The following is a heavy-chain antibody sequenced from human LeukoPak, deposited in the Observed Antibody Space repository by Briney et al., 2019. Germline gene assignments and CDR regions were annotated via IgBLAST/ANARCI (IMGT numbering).Heavy chain of an antibody. CDR3: AFSAGAYYYDSSEDY. CDR1: GFTFSSYA. J-gene: IGHJ4*02. V-gene: IGHV3-23*01. Sequence: PGGSLRLSCAASGFTFSSYAMSWVRQAPGKGLEWVSAISGSGGSTYYADSVKGRFTTSRDNSKHTLYLQMNSLRAEDTAVYYCAFSAGAYYYDSSEDYWGQGTLVTVP. CDR2: ISGSGGST. D-gene: IGHD3-22*01.